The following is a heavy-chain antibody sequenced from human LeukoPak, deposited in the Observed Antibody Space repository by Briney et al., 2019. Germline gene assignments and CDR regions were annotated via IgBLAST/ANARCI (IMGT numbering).Heavy chain of an antibody. CDR2: ISGSAITT. J-gene: IGHJ4*02. CDR1: GFTFSNYA. D-gene: IGHD3-10*01. V-gene: IGHV3-23*01. CDR3: AKDQRFGDLDDY. Sequence: GSLRLSCTTSGFTFSNYAMSWVRQAPGKGLEWVSSISGSAITTYYADSVKGQFAISRDNSKNTLYLQMTSLRAEDTAVYYCAKDQRFGDLDDYRGQGTLVTVSS.